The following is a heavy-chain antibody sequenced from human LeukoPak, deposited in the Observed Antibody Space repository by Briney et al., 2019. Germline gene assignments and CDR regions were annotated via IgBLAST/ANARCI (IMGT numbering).Heavy chain of an antibody. CDR2: IYYTGST. D-gene: IGHD5-24*01. CDR3: ARQLYGYYSLPFEY. V-gene: IGHV4-39*01. CDR1: GGSVSSSSYY. Sequence: PSETLSLTCTVSGGSVSSSSYYLGWIRQPPRKGLEWIGSIYYTGSTYYNPSLKSRVTISVDTSKNQFSLKLSSVTAADTAVYYCARQLYGYYSLPFEYWGQGTLVTVSS. J-gene: IGHJ4*02.